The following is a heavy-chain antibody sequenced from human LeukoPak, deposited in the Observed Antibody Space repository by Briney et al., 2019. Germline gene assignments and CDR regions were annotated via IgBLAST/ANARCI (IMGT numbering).Heavy chain of an antibody. CDR1: GGSISSSSYY. CDR3: ARHNSSSWSHPFDY. D-gene: IGHD6-13*01. CDR2: IYYSGST. Sequence: SGTLSLTCTVSGGSISSSSYYWGWIRQPPGKGLEWIGSIYYSGSTYYNPSLKSRVTISVDTSKNQFSLKLSSVTAADTAVYYCARHNSSSWSHPFDYWGQGTLVTVSS. V-gene: IGHV4-39*01. J-gene: IGHJ4*02.